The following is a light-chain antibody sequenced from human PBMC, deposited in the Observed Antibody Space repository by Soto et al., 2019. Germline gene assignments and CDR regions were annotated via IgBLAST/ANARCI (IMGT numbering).Light chain of an antibody. Sequence: QSVLTQPASVSGSPGQSITISCTGTSSDFGSSNLVSWYQQHPGKAPKLMIYEGSKRPSGVSDRFSGSKTGNTASLTISALQADYYGDYYCCSYAGSSTWVFGGGTKLTVL. CDR1: SSDFGSSNL. CDR3: CSYAGSSTWV. V-gene: IGLV2-23*01. CDR2: EGS. J-gene: IGLJ3*02.